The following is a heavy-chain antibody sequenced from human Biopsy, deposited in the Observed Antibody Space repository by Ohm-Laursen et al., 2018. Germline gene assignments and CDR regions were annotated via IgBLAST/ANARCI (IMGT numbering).Heavy chain of an antibody. V-gene: IGHV4-59*01. CDR1: GGSISDDY. Sequence: GTLSLTCTVSGGSISDDYWNWIRQPPGKGLQVIGYISSGGRAKYNPSLKSRLTISLDTPKNQLSLRLSSVTAADSAIYYCARERQFRFLEGAFDYWGQGILVTVSS. D-gene: IGHD3-3*01. CDR3: ARERQFRFLEGAFDY. J-gene: IGHJ4*02. CDR2: ISSGGRA.